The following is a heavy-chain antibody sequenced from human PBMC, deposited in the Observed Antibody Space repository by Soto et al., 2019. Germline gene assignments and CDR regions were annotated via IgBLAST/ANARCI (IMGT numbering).Heavy chain of an antibody. CDR2: IYSGGST. CDR3: ARDLRPGGSIATYYYYGMDV. Sequence: GGSLRLSCAASGSTVSSNYMSWVRQAPGKGLEWVSVIYSGGSTYYADSVKGRFTISRDNSKNTLYLQMNSLRAEDTAVYYCARDLRPGGSIATYYYYGMDVWGQGTTVTVSS. V-gene: IGHV3-53*01. J-gene: IGHJ6*02. CDR1: GSTVSSNY. D-gene: IGHD2-15*01.